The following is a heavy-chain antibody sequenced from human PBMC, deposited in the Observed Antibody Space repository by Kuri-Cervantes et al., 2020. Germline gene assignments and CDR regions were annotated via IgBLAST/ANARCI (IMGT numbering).Heavy chain of an antibody. CDR3: AKETSRISIVGHFHH. CDR2: INWAGNDI. CDR1: GFKFHEYT. Sequence: GGSLRLSCAASGFKFHEYTMHWVRQAPGQALEWVSLINWAGNDIYYGDSVKGRFTISRDDSRNSLYLQMNSLRAEDTALYYCAKETSRISIVGHFHHWGQGTLVTVSS. D-gene: IGHD1-26*01. J-gene: IGHJ1*01. V-gene: IGHV3-43*01.